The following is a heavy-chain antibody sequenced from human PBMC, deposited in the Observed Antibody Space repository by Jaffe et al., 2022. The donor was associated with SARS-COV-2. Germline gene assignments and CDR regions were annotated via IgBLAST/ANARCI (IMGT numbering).Heavy chain of an antibody. D-gene: IGHD2-8*02. V-gene: IGHV3-23*01. J-gene: IGHJ3*02. CDR2: ISGSGGNT. CDR3: AKAYTGNIYDAYDI. Sequence: EVLLLESGGGLVQPGGSLRLSCVASGFSFSSYAMTWVRLGPGKGLEWVSVISGSGGNTYSADSVKGRFTISRDNSKNTLYLQMNSLRPEDTAVYYCAKAYTGNIYDAYDIWGQGTMVSVSS. CDR1: GFSFSSYA.